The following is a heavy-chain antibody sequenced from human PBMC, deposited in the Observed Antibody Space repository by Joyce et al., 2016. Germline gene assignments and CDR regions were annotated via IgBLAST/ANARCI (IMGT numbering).Heavy chain of an antibody. CDR2: IYYSGST. V-gene: IGHV4-59*11. J-gene: IGHJ6*02. CDR3: ARGLGTPYGMDV. Sequence: QVQLQESGPGLVKPSETLSLTCTVSGVSISIHYWSWIRQPTGKRLGWMGYIYYSGSTNYNPSLKSRVTISVDTSKNQFSLKLRSVSAADTAVYYCARGLGTPYGMDVWGQGTTVTVSS. D-gene: IGHD7-27*01. CDR1: GVSISIHY.